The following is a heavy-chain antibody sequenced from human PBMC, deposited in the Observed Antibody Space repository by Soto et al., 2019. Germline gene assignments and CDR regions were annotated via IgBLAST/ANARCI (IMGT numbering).Heavy chain of an antibody. CDR2: ISYDGSTK. V-gene: IGHV3-30-3*01. J-gene: IGHJ4*02. Sequence: VRSLRLSCAASGFTFSSYAMHWVRQAPGKGLEWVAVISYDGSTKYYADSVKGRFTISRDNSKNTLYVQMNSLRDEDTAVYYLARDGVVITLVQRHSLIFWCQGT. D-gene: IGHD2-21*01. CDR3: ARDGVVITLVQRHSLIF. CDR1: GFTFSSYA.